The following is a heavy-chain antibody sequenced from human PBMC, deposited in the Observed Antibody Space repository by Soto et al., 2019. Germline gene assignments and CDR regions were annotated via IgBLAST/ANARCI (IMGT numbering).Heavy chain of an antibody. CDR3: ARVRIAARTGAYGMDV. CDR2: IYTSGST. J-gene: IGHJ6*02. V-gene: IGHV4-4*07. D-gene: IGHD6-6*01. CDR1: GGSISSYY. Sequence: SETLSLTCTVSGGSISSYYWSWIRQPAGKGLEWIGRIYTSGSTNYNPSLKSRVTMSVDTSKNQFSVKLSSVTAADTAVYYCARVRIAARTGAYGMDVWGQGTTVTVSS.